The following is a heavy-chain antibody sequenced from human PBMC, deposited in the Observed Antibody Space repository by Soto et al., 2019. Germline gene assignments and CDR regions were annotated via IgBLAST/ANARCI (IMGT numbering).Heavy chain of an antibody. CDR2: IKQDGSEK. CDR1: VFTFISYW. Sequence: PGWSLRLACAASVFTFISYWMSWVRQAPGKGLEWVANIKQDGSEKYYVDSVKGRFTISRDNAKNSLYLQMNSLRAEDTAVYYCARDLRVTIFGVVNYYGMDVWGQGTTVTVSS. V-gene: IGHV3-7*01. D-gene: IGHD3-3*01. CDR3: ARDLRVTIFGVVNYYGMDV. J-gene: IGHJ6*02.